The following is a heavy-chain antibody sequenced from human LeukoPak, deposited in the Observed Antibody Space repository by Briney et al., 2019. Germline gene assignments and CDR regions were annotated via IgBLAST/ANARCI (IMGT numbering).Heavy chain of an antibody. CDR1: GFTFSNYA. J-gene: IGHJ4*02. CDR2: IKQDGSEK. D-gene: IGHD3-3*01. V-gene: IGHV3-7*01. CDR3: ARERQNKDFWSGGDY. Sequence: GGSLRLSCAASGFTFSNYAMRWVRQAPGKGLEWVANIKQDGSEKYYVDSVKGRFTISRDNAKNSLYLQMNTLRPEDTAVYYCARERQNKDFWSGGDYWGQGTLVTVSS.